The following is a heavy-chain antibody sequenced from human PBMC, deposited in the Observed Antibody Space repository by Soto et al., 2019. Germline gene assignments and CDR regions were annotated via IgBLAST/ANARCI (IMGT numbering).Heavy chain of an antibody. J-gene: IGHJ1*01. V-gene: IGHV3-21*01. D-gene: IGHD3-3*01. CDR2: ISSSSTYI. CDR1: GFTFRNYN. Sequence: GGSLRLSCAASGFTFRNYNMNWVRQAPGKGLEWVSSISSSSTYISYADSVKGRFTISRDNARNSLYLQMNTLRAEDTALYYCARESVTIFGVLTNWGRGTLVTVSS. CDR3: ARESVTIFGVLTN.